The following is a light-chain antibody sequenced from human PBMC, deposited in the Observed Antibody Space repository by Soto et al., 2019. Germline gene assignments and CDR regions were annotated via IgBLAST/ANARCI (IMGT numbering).Light chain of an antibody. Sequence: QSALTQPASVSGSPGQSITISCTGVSTDVGGDNYVSWYQQHPGKAPKLMIYDVSNRPSGVSNRFSGSKSGSTASLTISGLQAEDEAYYYCSSYTTTFVVFGGGTKLTVL. CDR3: SSYTTTFVV. J-gene: IGLJ2*01. V-gene: IGLV2-14*01. CDR2: DVS. CDR1: STDVGGDNY.